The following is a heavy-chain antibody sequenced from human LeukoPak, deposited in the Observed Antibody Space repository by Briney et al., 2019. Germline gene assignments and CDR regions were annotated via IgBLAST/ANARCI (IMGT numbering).Heavy chain of an antibody. CDR2: IYTSGST. Sequence: SETLSLTCTVSGGSISSGGYYWSWIRQPPGKGLEWIGYIYTSGSTNYNPSLKSRVTISVDTSKTQFSLKLSSVTAADTAVYYCARSSGGWYGWFDPWGQGTLVTVSS. J-gene: IGHJ5*02. V-gene: IGHV4-61*08. CDR3: ARSSGGWYGWFDP. D-gene: IGHD6-19*01. CDR1: GGSISSGGYY.